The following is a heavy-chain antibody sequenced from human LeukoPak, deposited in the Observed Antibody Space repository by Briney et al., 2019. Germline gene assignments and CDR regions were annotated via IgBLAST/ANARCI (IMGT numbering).Heavy chain of an antibody. D-gene: IGHD6-6*01. CDR3: ARKSSLNIAARLPRPFDY. V-gene: IGHV4-34*01. Sequence: SETLSLTCAVYGGSFSGYYWSWIRQPPGKGLEWIGEINHSGSTNYNPSLKSRVTISVDTSKNQFSLKLSSVTAADTAVYYCARKSSLNIAARLPRPFDYWGQGTLVTVSS. J-gene: IGHJ4*02. CDR2: INHSGST. CDR1: GGSFSGYY.